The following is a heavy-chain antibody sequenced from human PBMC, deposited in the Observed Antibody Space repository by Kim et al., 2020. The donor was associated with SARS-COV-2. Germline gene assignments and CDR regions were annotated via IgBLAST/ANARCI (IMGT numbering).Heavy chain of an antibody. CDR1: GFAFRSYS. V-gene: IGHV3-21*04. J-gene: IGHJ3*02. CDR3: ARAHRELSFPSDAFDI. CDR2: VDTTSRYI. Sequence: GGSLRLSCAASGFAFRSYSMNWVREAPGKGLEWVSSVDTTSRYIYYADSVKGRFTISRDNARNSLFLQMSSLRADDTAVYYCARAHRELSFPSDAFDIWGQGTMVTVSS. D-gene: IGHD3-16*02.